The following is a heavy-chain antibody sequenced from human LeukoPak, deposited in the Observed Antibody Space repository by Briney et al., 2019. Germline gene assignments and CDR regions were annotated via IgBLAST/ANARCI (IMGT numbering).Heavy chain of an antibody. J-gene: IGHJ4*02. CDR1: GYTFSNYW. CDR3: ARWDTAMVTDY. V-gene: IGHV5-51*01. Sequence: GESMKISCKASGYTFSNYWIGWVRQMPGRGLEWMGMIYPDDSDTRSSPSFQGQVTISADKSIKTAYLQWSSLKASDTAMYYCARWDTAMVTDYWGQGTLVTVSS. CDR2: IYPDDSDT. D-gene: IGHD5-18*01.